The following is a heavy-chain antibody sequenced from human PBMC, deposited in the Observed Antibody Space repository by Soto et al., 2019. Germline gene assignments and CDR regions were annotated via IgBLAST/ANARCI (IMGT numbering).Heavy chain of an antibody. CDR3: ARDPYNWNPYFDY. V-gene: IGHV4-31*03. J-gene: IGHJ4*02. CDR1: GGSISSGGYY. D-gene: IGHD1-20*01. Sequence: QVQLQESGPGLVKPSQTLSLTCTVSGGSISSGGYYWSWIRQHPGKGLEWIGYIHYSGTTYYNPSLQSRVTISVDTSKNQFSLKLSSVTAADTAVYYCARDPYNWNPYFDYWGQGTLVTVS. CDR2: IHYSGTT.